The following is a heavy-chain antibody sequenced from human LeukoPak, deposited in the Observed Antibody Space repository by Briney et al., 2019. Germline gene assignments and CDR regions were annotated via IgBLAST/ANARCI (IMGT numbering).Heavy chain of an antibody. Sequence: GGSLRLSCAASGFTFSSYAMHWVRQGPGKGLEWVAVISYDGSNKYYADSVKGRFTTSRDNSKNTLYLQMNSLRAEDTAVYYCARPNYYGSGSYYNDLDYWGQGTLVTVSS. CDR3: ARPNYYGSGSYYNDLDY. CDR2: ISYDGSNK. J-gene: IGHJ4*02. CDR1: GFTFSSYA. V-gene: IGHV3-30-3*01. D-gene: IGHD3-10*01.